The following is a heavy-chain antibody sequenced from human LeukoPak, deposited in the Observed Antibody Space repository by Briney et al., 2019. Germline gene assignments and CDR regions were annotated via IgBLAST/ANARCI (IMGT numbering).Heavy chain of an antibody. V-gene: IGHV1-24*01. CDR2: FDPEDGET. D-gene: IGHD3-3*01. CDR3: ATDSGLLGTIFGVVTPLDY. Sequence: ASVKVSCKASGYTFTGYYMHWVRQAPGKGLEWMGGFDPEDGETIYAQKFQGRVTMTEDTSTDTAYTELSSLRSEDTAVYYCATDSGLLGTIFGVVTPLDYWGQGTLVTVSS. J-gene: IGHJ4*02. CDR1: GYTFTGYY.